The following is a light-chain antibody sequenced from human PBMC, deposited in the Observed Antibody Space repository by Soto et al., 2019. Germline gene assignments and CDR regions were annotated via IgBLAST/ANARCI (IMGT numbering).Light chain of an antibody. Sequence: QSALTQPASVSGSPGQSIAISCTGTSSDVGAHNYVSWYQQHPGKAPKLMIYDVSNRPSGVSTRFSGFKSGNTASLTISGLQAEDEADYYCSSYTGTTTLVIFGGGTMLTVL. CDR3: SSYTGTTTLVI. CDR1: SSDVGAHNY. V-gene: IGLV2-14*03. CDR2: DVS. J-gene: IGLJ2*01.